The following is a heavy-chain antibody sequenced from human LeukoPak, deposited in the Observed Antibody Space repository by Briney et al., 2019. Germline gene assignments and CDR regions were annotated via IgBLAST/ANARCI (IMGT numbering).Heavy chain of an antibody. CDR1: GYTFTSYG. Sequence: GASVKVSCKASGYTFTSYGISWVRQAPGQGLEWMGWIGAYNGNTNYAQKLQGRVTMTTDTSTSTAYMELRSLRSDDTAVYYCARVKGLAVAGRFYYGMDVWGQGTTVTVSS. V-gene: IGHV1-18*01. CDR2: IGAYNGNT. D-gene: IGHD6-19*01. CDR3: ARVKGLAVAGRFYYGMDV. J-gene: IGHJ6*02.